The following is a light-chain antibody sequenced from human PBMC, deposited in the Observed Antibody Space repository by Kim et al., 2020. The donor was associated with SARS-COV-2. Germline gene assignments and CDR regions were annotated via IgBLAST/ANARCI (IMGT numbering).Light chain of an antibody. J-gene: IGKJ1*01. V-gene: IGKV1-39*01. Sequence: DIQMTQSPSSLSASVGDRVIITCLASQTIGSHLHWYQHKPGKAPNLLIYGASTLQVGLPSRFSGSGSGTEFTLTISNLQPEDFATYFCQHTYTTPRTFGQGTKVDIK. CDR1: QTIGSH. CDR2: GAS. CDR3: QHTYTTPRT.